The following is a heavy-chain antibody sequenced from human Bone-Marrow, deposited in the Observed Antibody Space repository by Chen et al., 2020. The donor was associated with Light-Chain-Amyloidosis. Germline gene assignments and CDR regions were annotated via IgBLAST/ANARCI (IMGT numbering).Heavy chain of an antibody. Sequence: QVQLQQWGAGLLKPSETLSLTCAVYGGSFSGYYWNWIRQPPGKGLEWIGSIYYSGSTYYNPSLKSRVTISVDTSKNQFSLKLSSVTAADTAVYYCASATATYYDFWSGYYSFDYWGQGTLVTVSS. D-gene: IGHD3-3*01. CDR1: GGSFSGYY. CDR2: IYYSGST. CDR3: ASATATYYDFWSGYYSFDY. J-gene: IGHJ4*02. V-gene: IGHV4-34*01.